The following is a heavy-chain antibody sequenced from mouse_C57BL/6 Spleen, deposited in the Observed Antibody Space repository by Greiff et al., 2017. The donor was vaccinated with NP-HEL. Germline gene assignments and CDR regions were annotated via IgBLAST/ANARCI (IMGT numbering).Heavy chain of an antibody. V-gene: IGHV5-17*01. CDR1: GFTFSDYG. CDR2: ISSGSSTI. J-gene: IGHJ1*03. Sequence: DVQLVESGGGLVKPGGSLKLSCAASGFTFSDYGMHWVRQAPEKGLEWVAYISSGSSTIYYADTVKGRFTISRDNAKNTLFLQMTSLRSEDTARYYCARYGNYVYFDVWGTGTTVTVSS. D-gene: IGHD2-1*01. CDR3: ARYGNYVYFDV.